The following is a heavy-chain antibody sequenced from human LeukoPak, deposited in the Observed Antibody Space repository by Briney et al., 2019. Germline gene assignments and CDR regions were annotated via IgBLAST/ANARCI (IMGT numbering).Heavy chain of an antibody. CDR1: GFTVSSNY. V-gene: IGHV3-66*01. J-gene: IGHJ4*02. CDR2: IYSCGST. Sequence: PGGSLRLSCAASGFTVSSNYMSWVRQAPGKGLEWVSVIYSCGSTYYADSVKGRFTISRDNSKNTLSLQMNSLRAEDTAVYYCAKSDCASDGCKLLDYWGQGTLVTASS. D-gene: IGHD3-10*01. CDR3: AKSDCASDGCKLLDY.